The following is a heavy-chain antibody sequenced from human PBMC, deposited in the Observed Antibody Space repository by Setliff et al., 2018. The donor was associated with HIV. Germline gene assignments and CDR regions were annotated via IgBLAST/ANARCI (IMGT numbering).Heavy chain of an antibody. J-gene: IGHJ6*03. V-gene: IGHV4-4*07. CDR3: ARVGASGVPSTMDYYYYMDV. CDR2: IYASGST. Sequence: SETLSLTCTVSRGSFSSYHWSWIRHRAGKGLEWIGHIYASGSTKYNPSLESRVTMSVDTSRTQFSLKLRSVTAADTAVYYCARVGASGVPSTMDYYYYMDVWGKGTTVTVSS. CDR1: RGSFSSYH. D-gene: IGHD3-10*01.